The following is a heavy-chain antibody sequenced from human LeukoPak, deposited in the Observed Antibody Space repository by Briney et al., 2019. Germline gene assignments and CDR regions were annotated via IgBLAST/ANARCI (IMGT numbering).Heavy chain of an antibody. D-gene: IGHD1-26*01. Sequence: SETLSLTCTVSGGSISSYYRSWIRQPPGKGLEWIGYIYTSGSTNYNPSLKSRVTISVDTSKNQFSLKLSSVTAADTAVYYCATHKVGAPFSWNYWGQGTLVTVSS. CDR2: IYTSGST. CDR3: ATHKVGAPFSWNY. J-gene: IGHJ4*02. V-gene: IGHV4-4*09. CDR1: GGSISSYY.